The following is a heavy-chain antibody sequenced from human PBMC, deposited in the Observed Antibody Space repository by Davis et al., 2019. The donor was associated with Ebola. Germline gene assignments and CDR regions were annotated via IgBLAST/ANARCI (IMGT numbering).Heavy chain of an antibody. J-gene: IGHJ5*02. CDR3: AREPDYGDYTWWFDP. CDR2: IIPIFGTA. CDR1: GGTFSSYA. V-gene: IGHV1-69*01. D-gene: IGHD4-17*01. Sequence: KISCAASGGTFSSYAISWVRQAPGQGLEWMGGIIPIFGTANYAQKFQGRVTITADESTSTAYMELSSLRSEDTAVYYCAREPDYGDYTWWFDPWGQGTLVTVSS.